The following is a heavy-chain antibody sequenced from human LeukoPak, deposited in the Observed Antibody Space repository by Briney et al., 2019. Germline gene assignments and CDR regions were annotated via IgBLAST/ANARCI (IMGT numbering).Heavy chain of an antibody. D-gene: IGHD6-19*01. V-gene: IGHV4-31*03. CDR2: IYYSGST. Sequence: SETLSLTCTVSGGSISSGGYYWSWIRQHPGKGLEWIGYIYYSGSTYYNPSLKSRVTISVDTSKNQFSLKLSSVTAADTAVYYCARVHSSGWPAYYYYGMDVWGQGTTVTVSS. CDR1: GGSISSGGYY. J-gene: IGHJ6*02. CDR3: ARVHSSGWPAYYYYGMDV.